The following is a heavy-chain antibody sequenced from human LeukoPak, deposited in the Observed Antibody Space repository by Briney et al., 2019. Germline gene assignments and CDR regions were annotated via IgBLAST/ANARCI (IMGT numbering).Heavy chain of an antibody. CDR1: GGSISSYY. J-gene: IGHJ4*02. CDR3: ASHLTYYYDSSGQPPDY. CDR2: IYYSGST. D-gene: IGHD3-22*01. Sequence: SETLSLTCTVSGGSISSYYWSWIRQPPGKGLEWIGYIYYSGSTNYNPYLKSRVTISVDTSKNQFSLKLSSVTAADTAVYYCASHLTYYYDSSGQPPDYWGQGTLVTVSS. V-gene: IGHV4-59*01.